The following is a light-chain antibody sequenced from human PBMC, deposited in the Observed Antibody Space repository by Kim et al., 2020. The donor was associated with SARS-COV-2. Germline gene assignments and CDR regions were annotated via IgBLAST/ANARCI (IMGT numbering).Light chain of an antibody. Sequence: DIQMTQSPSSLSASVGDRVTITCRTSQSISRYLNWYQQKPEKAPKLLIYAASSLESGVPSRFSGSGSGTDFTLTISSLQPEDFATYYCQKSQITPPYTFGQGTKLQI. V-gene: IGKV1-39*01. J-gene: IGKJ2*01. CDR2: AAS. CDR3: QKSQITPPYT. CDR1: QSISRY.